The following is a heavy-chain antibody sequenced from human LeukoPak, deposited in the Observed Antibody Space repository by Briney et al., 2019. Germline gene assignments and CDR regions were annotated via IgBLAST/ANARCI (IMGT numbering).Heavy chain of an antibody. CDR1: GYTFTDYY. J-gene: IGHJ4*02. CDR2: INPNSGGT. Sequence: GSVKVSCKASGYTFTDYYIHWLRQAPGQGLEWMGWINPNSGGTNYAQKFQGRVTMTRDTSISTAYMELSRLRSDDTAVYYCARDLPGDYWGQGTLVTVSS. CDR3: ARDLPGDY. V-gene: IGHV1-2*02.